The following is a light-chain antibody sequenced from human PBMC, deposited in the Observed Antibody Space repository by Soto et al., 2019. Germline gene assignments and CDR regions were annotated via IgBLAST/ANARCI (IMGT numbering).Light chain of an antibody. V-gene: IGKV3-15*01. CDR1: QSVSSN. CDR3: QQYNNWPPVT. CDR2: GAS. J-gene: IGKJ1*01. Sequence: EIVMTQSAAALSVSPGERAALSSRASQSVSSNLAWYQQKPGQAPRLLIYGASTRATGIPARFSGSGSGTEFTLTIGSLQSEDFAVYYCQQYNNWPPVTFGQGTKVDIK.